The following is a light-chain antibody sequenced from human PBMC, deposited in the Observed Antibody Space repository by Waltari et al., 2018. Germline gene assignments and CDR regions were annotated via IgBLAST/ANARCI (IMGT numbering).Light chain of an antibody. Sequence: QLVVTQSSSASASLGASVKLTCTLDSGHRNNIIAWLQQQPEKGPRYLMKINSDGSHSKGDEIPDRFSGSSSGAERYLTISNLQSEDEGDYYCQTGGHGTWVFGGGTKLTVL. V-gene: IGLV4-69*01. CDR3: QTGGHGTWV. J-gene: IGLJ3*02. CDR2: INSDGSH. CDR1: SGHRNNI.